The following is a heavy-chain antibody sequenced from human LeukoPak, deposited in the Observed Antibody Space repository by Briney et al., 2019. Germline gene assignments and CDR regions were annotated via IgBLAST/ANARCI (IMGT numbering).Heavy chain of an antibody. D-gene: IGHD2-2*01. CDR2: IYYSGST. CDR3: ARADCSSTSCYFGS. J-gene: IGHJ4*02. V-gene: IGHV4-59*01. Sequence: SETLSLTCTVSGGSISSYYWSWIRQPPGKGLEWIGYIYYSGSTNYNPSLKSRVTISVDTSKNQFSLKLSSVTAADTAVYYCARADCSSTSCYFGSWGQGTLVTVSS. CDR1: GGSISSYY.